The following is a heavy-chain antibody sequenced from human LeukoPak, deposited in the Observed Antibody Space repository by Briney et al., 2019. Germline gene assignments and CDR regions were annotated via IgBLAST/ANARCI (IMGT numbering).Heavy chain of an antibody. CDR1: GFTSSSYA. J-gene: IGHJ6*03. D-gene: IGHD3-10*01. V-gene: IGHV3-23*01. Sequence: GGSLRLSCAASGFTSSSYAMSWVRQAPGKGLEWVSAISGSGGSTYYADSVKGRFTISRDISKNTLYLQMSSLRAEDTAVYYCARVLSGRGSLYDYYYYMDVWGKGTTVTISS. CDR2: ISGSGGST. CDR3: ARVLSGRGSLYDYYYYMDV.